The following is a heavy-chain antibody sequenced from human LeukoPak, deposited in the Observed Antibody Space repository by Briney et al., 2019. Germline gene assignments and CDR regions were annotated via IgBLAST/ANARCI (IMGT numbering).Heavy chain of an antibody. V-gene: IGHV1-69*05. CDR1: GGTFSSYA. CDR2: IIPIFGTA. CDR3: ARAHYYDSSGYEYFDY. J-gene: IGHJ4*02. Sequence: GSSVKVSCKASGGTFSSYAISWVRQAPGQGLEWMGGIIPIFGTANYAQKFQGRVTITTDESTSTAYMELSSLRSEDTAVYYCARAHYYDSSGYEYFDYWGQGTLVTVSS. D-gene: IGHD3-22*01.